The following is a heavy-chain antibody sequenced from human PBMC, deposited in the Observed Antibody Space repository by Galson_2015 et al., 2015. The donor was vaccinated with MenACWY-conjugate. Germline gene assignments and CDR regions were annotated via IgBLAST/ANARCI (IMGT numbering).Heavy chain of an antibody. CDR2: ISSSSSTI. CDR1: GFTFSSYS. J-gene: IGHJ6*02. Sequence: SLRLSCAASGFTFSSYSMNWVRQAPGKGLEWVSYISSSSSTIYYADSVKGRFTISRDNAKNSLYLQMNSLRDEDTAVYYCAREDCSSTSCYRGYYYYYYGMDVWGQGTTVTVSS. CDR3: AREDCSSTSCYRGYYYYYYGMDV. V-gene: IGHV3-48*02. D-gene: IGHD2-2*02.